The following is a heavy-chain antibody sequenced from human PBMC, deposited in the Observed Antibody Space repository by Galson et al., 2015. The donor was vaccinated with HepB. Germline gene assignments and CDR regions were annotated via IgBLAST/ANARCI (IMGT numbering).Heavy chain of an antibody. CDR1: GFTSSSYA. V-gene: IGHV3-23*01. D-gene: IGHD3-22*01. CDR2: ISGGGFTT. CDR3: VRSDSSGHHYYYMDV. J-gene: IGHJ6*03. Sequence: SLRLSCAASGFTSSSYAMSWVRQAPGQGLEWVSGISGGGFTTHYADSVKGRFTISRDTSKNTLYLQMNSLRVEDTAVYYCVRSDSSGHHYYYMDVWGKGTTVTVSS.